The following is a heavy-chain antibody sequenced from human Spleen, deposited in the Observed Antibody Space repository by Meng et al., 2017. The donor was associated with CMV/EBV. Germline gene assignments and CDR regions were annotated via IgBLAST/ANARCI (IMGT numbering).Heavy chain of an antibody. CDR1: GGSISSSSYY. CDR2: IYYSGST. D-gene: IGHD1-26*01. J-gene: IGHJ6*02. CDR3: ARDVGRIVGATMYYYYGMDV. V-gene: IGHV4-61*03. Sequence: SETLSLTCTVSGGSISSSSYYWGWIRQPPGKGLEWIGYIYYSGSTNYNPSFKSRVTIALDTSKNHFSLKLSSVTAADTAVYYCARDVGRIVGATMYYYYGMDVWGQGTTVTVSS.